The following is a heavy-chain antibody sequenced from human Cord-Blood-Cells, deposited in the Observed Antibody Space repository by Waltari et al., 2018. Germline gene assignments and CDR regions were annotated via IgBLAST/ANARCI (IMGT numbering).Heavy chain of an antibody. CDR2: IQFSEST. CDR1: GGSITSSSYY. CDR3: ARGLSIAAATDAVDI. J-gene: IGHJ3*02. Sequence: QLHLQQPGPGLVKPSETLSLTCTVSGGSITSSSYYWGCIRQPPGKGLEWCGCIQFSESTYYNPSLKSRVTISVDTSKNQFSLKLSSVTAADTAVYYCARGLSIAAATDAVDIWSQGTMVPVSS. D-gene: IGHD6-13*01. V-gene: IGHV4-39*01.